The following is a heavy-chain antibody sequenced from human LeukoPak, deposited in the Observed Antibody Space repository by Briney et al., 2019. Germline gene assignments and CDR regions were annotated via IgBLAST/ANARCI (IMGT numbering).Heavy chain of an antibody. Sequence: GGSLRLSCAASGFTFSSYAVSWVRQAPGVGLEWVSTISGRGGSTFYADSVKGRFTVSRDNSKNTLYLQMNSLRADDTAVYYCAKGYYDILTDYFHNWFNPWGQGTLVIVSS. CDR1: GFTFSSYA. D-gene: IGHD3-9*01. CDR3: AKGYYDILTDYFHNWFNP. V-gene: IGHV3-23*01. CDR2: ISGRGGST. J-gene: IGHJ5*02.